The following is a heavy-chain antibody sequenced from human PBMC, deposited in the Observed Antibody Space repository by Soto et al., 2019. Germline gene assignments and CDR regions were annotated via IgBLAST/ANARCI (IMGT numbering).Heavy chain of an antibody. CDR3: ARPRDSSGYYYGYFDY. D-gene: IGHD3-22*01. CDR1: GGSISSYY. V-gene: IGHV4-59*01. CDR2: IYYSGST. J-gene: IGHJ4*02. Sequence: PSETLSLTCTVSGGSISSYYWSWIRQPPGKGLEWIGYIYYSGSTNYNPSLKSRVTISVDTSKNQFSLKLSSVTAADTAVYYCARPRDSSGYYYGYFDYWGQGTLVTVSS.